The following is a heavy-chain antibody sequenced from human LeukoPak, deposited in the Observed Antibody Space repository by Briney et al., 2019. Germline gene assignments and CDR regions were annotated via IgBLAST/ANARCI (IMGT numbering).Heavy chain of an antibody. CDR2: FGISGTI. V-gene: IGHV3-69-1*01. D-gene: IGHD5-18*01. CDR1: GFTVSTYD. Sequence: TTGGSLRLSCAASGFTVSTYDMHWVCQAPGEGPEWIAYFGISGTIYYADSVRGRFTISRDSAKNSLHLEMNSLRVDDTAIYYCAGYGFYPYWGQGTPVTVSS. J-gene: IGHJ4*02. CDR3: AGYGFYPY.